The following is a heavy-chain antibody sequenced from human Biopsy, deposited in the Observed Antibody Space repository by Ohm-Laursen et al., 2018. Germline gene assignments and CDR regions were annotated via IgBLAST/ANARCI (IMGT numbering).Heavy chain of an antibody. CDR3: ARDRMTDVFGGPTRTDVFDS. Sequence: ASVKVSCKASGSTFNDYFIHWVRQSPGQGLEWMGWVNPNSGATNSAENFRDRVTLTRDTSIGAVYIELRRLKSDDAAVYYCARDRMTDVFGGPTRTDVFDSWGQGTPVTVSS. CDR1: GSTFNDYF. V-gene: IGHV1-2*02. CDR2: VNPNSGAT. D-gene: IGHD3-10*01. J-gene: IGHJ4*02.